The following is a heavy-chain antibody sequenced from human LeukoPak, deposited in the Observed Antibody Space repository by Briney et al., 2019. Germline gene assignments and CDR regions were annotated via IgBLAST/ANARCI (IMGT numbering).Heavy chain of an antibody. CDR1: GGSFSGYY. J-gene: IGHJ4*02. V-gene: IGHV4-34*01. Sequence: PSETLSLTCAVYGGSFSGYYWSWIRQPPGKGLEWIGEINHSGSTNYNPSLKSRVTISVDTSKNQFSLKLSSVTAADTAVYYCARGGFRGSYPFDYWGQGTLVTVSS. CDR3: ARGGFRGSYPFDY. D-gene: IGHD1-26*01. CDR2: INHSGST.